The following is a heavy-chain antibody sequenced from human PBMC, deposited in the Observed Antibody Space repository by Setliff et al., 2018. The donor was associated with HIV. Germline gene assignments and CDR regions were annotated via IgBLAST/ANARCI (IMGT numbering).Heavy chain of an antibody. J-gene: IGHJ5*01. Sequence: HPSETLSLSCAASGFTFSIYAMHWVRQVPGRGPEWLATIWHDGSHHYGADSMRDRFSISRDNSKNTLYLQMNSLRVEDTAVYYCAKEYSASSEDPWGQGTLVTV. CDR1: GFTFSIYA. V-gene: IGHV3-33*06. CDR3: AKEYSASSEDP. CDR2: IWHDGSHH. D-gene: IGHD5-12*01.